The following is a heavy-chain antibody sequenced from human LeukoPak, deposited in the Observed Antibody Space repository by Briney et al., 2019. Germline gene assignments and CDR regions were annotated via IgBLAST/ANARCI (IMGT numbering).Heavy chain of an antibody. V-gene: IGHV4-34*01. CDR1: GGSFSGYY. CDR2: INHSGST. Sequence: SETLSLTCAVYGGSFSGYYWSWIRQPPGKGLEWIGEINHSGSTNHNPSLKSRVTISVDTSKNQFSLKLSSVTAADTSVYYCARLTGYSSESWFDPWGQGTLVTVSS. J-gene: IGHJ5*02. CDR3: ARLTGYSSESWFDP. D-gene: IGHD3-9*01.